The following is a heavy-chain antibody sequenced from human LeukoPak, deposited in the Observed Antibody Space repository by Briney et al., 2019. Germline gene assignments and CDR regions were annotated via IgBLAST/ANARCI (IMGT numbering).Heavy chain of an antibody. CDR2: IYHSGST. CDR1: GGSISSSNW. Sequence: PSETLSLTCAVSGGSISSSNWWSWVRQPPGKGLEWIGEIYHSGSTNYNPSLKSRVTISVDKSKNQFSLKLSSVTAADTAVYYCARDLKQQLAPGDYWGQGTLVTVSS. V-gene: IGHV4-4*02. D-gene: IGHD6-13*01. CDR3: ARDLKQQLAPGDY. J-gene: IGHJ4*02.